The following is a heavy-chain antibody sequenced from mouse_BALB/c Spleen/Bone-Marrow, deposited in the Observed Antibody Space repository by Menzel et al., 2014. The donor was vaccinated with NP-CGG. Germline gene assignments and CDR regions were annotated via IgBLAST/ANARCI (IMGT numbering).Heavy chain of an antibody. J-gene: IGHJ3*01. Sequence: VQLKESGAELVKPGASVKLSCTPSGFNIKDTHMHWVKQRPEQGLEWIGRIDPANGNTKYDPNFQGKATITADTSSNTAYLHLSSLTSEDTAVYYCARDYANTAWFASWGQGTLVTVS. V-gene: IGHV14-3*02. CDR1: GFNIKDTH. CDR2: IDPANGNT. CDR3: ARDYANTAWFAS. D-gene: IGHD1-1*01.